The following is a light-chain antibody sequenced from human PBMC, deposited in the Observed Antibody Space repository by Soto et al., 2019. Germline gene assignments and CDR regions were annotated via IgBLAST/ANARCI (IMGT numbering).Light chain of an antibody. V-gene: IGKV1-27*01. CDR2: GAS. CDR3: QNYNRAPWT. CDR1: QDIINY. Sequence: DIQMTQSPSSLSASVGDRVTITCRASQDIINYLAWYQQKPGKVPKLLIYGASTLQSGVPSRFSGSGSGTDFTLTISSLQTEDVATYYCQNYNRAPWTFGQGPKVESK. J-gene: IGKJ1*01.